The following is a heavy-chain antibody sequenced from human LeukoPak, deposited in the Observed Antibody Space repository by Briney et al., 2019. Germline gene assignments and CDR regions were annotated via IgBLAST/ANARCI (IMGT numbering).Heavy chain of an antibody. CDR1: GFTFSSYA. J-gene: IGHJ4*02. Sequence: PGGSLRLSCAASGFTFSSYAMHWVRPAPGKGLEWVAVISYDGSNKYYADSVKGRFTISRDNSKNTLYLQMNSLRAEDTAVYYCARDMRDGYNYYFEYLGQGTLVTVSS. CDR2: ISYDGSNK. D-gene: IGHD5-24*01. CDR3: ARDMRDGYNYYFEY. V-gene: IGHV3-30*04.